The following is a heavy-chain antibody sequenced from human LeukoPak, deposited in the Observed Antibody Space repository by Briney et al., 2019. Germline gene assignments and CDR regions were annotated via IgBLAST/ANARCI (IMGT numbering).Heavy chain of an antibody. CDR3: ARPPAAGPYYYYYMDV. CDR2: ISVYNGNT. V-gene: IGHV1-18*01. D-gene: IGHD6-13*01. Sequence: ASVKVSCKASDYTFTSYGISWVRQAPGQGLEWMGWISVYNGNTNYAQKLQGRVALTTDTSTSTAYMELRSLRSDDTAVYYCARPPAAGPYYYYYMDVWGKGTTVTVSS. CDR1: DYTFTSYG. J-gene: IGHJ6*03.